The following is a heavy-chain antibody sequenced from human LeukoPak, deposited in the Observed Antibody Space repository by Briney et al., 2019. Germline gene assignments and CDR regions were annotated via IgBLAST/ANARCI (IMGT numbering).Heavy chain of an antibody. CDR3: ARVAGLCSAGSCGNWFDP. D-gene: IGHD3-10*01. J-gene: IGHJ5*02. CDR2: INPNNGGT. V-gene: IGHV1-2*02. CDR1: GYTFIGHY. Sequence: ASVRVSCKASGYTFIGHYIHWVRQAPGQGLEWMGWINPNNGGTRYAPKFQGRVTTTRDMSISTAYMELSSLRSDDTAVYYCARVAGLCSAGSCGNWFDPWGQGTLVTVSS.